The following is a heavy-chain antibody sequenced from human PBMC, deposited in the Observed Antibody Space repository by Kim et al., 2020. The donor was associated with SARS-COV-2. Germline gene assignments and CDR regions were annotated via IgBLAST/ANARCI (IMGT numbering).Heavy chain of an antibody. Sequence: SETLSLTCAVSGGSISSSNWWSWVRQPPGKGLEWIGEIYHSGSTNYNPSLKSRVTISVDKSKNQFSLKLSSVTAGDTAVYYCASRYYDSSGYYYSEYFQHWGQGTLVTVSS. CDR1: GGSISSSNW. J-gene: IGHJ1*01. D-gene: IGHD3-22*01. CDR3: ASRYYDSSGYYYSEYFQH. V-gene: IGHV4-4*02. CDR2: IYHSGST.